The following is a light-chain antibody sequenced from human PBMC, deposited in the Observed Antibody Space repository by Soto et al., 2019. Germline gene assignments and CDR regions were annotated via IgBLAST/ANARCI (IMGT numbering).Light chain of an antibody. CDR1: SSDVGSYNR. Sequence: QSALTQPPSVSGSPGQSVTISCTGTSSDVGSYNRVSWYQQPPGTAPKLMISEVSNRPSGVPDRFSGSKSGNTASLTISGLQAEDEAAYYCSSYTSSSTLVFGGGTKLTVL. CDR2: EVS. CDR3: SSYTSSSTLV. J-gene: IGLJ2*01. V-gene: IGLV2-18*02.